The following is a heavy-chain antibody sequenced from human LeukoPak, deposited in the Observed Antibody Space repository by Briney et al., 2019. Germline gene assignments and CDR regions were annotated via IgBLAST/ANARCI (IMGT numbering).Heavy chain of an antibody. V-gene: IGHV3-23*01. CDR3: AKGYSYGYGLNRYFDY. D-gene: IGHD5-18*01. J-gene: IGHJ4*02. Sequence: PGGSLRLSCAASGFTFSSYAMSWVRQAPGKGLERVSAISGSGGSTYYADSVKGRFTISRDNSKNTLYLQMNSLRAEDTAVYYCAKGYSYGYGLNRYFDYWGQGTLVTVSS. CDR1: GFTFSSYA. CDR2: ISGSGGST.